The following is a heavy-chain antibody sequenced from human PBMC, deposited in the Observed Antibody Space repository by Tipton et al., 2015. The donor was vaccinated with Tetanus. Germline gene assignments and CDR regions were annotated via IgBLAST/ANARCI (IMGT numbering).Heavy chain of an antibody. CDR3: TTPGGGSGSGCYAP. CDR1: GCPITTGAYY. D-gene: IGHD2-15*01. V-gene: IGHV4-31*03. J-gene: IGHJ5*02. Sequence: TLSLTCTVSGCPITTGAYYWSWIRQPPAKGLEWIGYVYYNGVHYNPSLKSRVTMSVDTSKNQFSLMLSSVTAADTAVYYCTTPGGGSGSGCYAPCGQGTPLCVSS. CDR2: VYYNGV.